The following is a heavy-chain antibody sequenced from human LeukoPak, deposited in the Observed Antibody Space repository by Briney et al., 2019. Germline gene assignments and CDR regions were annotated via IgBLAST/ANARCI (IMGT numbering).Heavy chain of an antibody. Sequence: PGGSLRLSCAASGFTFNTYAMSWVRQAPGKGLEWVSVISISGGTYYADSVKGRFTISRDNSKNTLYLQMNSLRAEDTAVYYCAKTRYSYGYYFDYWGQGTLVTVSS. CDR3: AKTRYSYGYYFDY. CDR2: ISISGGT. J-gene: IGHJ4*02. CDR1: GFTFNTYA. D-gene: IGHD5-18*01. V-gene: IGHV3-23*01.